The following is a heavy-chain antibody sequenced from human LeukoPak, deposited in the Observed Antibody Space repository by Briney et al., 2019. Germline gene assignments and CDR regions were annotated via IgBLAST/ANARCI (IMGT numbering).Heavy chain of an antibody. D-gene: IGHD4-17*01. J-gene: IGHJ4*02. V-gene: IGHV3-21*01. CDR2: ISSSSSYI. CDR3: ATGTTVTIFDY. Sequence: GESLRLSCTASGFTFSSYSMNWVRQAPGKGLEWVSSISSSSSYIYYADSVKGRFTISRDNAKNSLYLQMNSLRAEDTAVYYCATGTTVTIFDYWGQGTLVTVSS. CDR1: GFTFSSYS.